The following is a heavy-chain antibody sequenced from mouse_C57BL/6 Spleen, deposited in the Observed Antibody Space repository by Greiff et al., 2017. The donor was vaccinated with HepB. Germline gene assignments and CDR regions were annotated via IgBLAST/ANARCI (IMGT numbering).Heavy chain of an antibody. V-gene: IGHV1-59*01. Sequence: VQLQQSGAELVRPGTSVKLSCKASGYTFTSYWMHWVKQRPGQGLEWIGVIDPSDSYTNYNQKFKGKATLTVDTSSSTAYMQLSSLTSEDSAVYYWARSGVRYYAMDYWGQGTSVTVSS. CDR2: IDPSDSYT. D-gene: IGHD2-14*01. CDR3: ARSGVRYYAMDY. CDR1: GYTFTSYW. J-gene: IGHJ4*01.